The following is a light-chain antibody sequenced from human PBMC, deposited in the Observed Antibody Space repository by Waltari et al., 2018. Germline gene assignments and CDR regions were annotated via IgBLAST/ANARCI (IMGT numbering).Light chain of an antibody. V-gene: IGKV3-15*01. CDR3: QQCLTYPQA. CDR1: QSIGRD. Sequence: EILMTQSPATLSVSPGERATLSCRASQSIGRDLAWYQQRPGQAPRLLTYSATVRATGVPARFSASGSGTEFTLTISSLQPEDFATYYCQQCLTYPQAFGQGTRLEIK. J-gene: IGKJ5*01. CDR2: SAT.